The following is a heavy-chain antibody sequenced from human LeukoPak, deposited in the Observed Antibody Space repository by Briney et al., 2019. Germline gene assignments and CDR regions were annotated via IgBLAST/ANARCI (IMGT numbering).Heavy chain of an antibody. J-gene: IGHJ4*02. CDR2: ISSSSSYI. CDR1: GGSISSSN. CDR3: ARDIRGSYYEIHY. V-gene: IGHV3-21*01. Sequence: GTLSLTCAVSGGSISSSNWWSWVRQAPGKGLEWVSSISSSSSYIYYADSVKGRFTISRDNAKNSLYLQMNSLRAEDTAVYYCARDIRGSYYEIHYWGQGTLVTVSS. D-gene: IGHD1-26*01.